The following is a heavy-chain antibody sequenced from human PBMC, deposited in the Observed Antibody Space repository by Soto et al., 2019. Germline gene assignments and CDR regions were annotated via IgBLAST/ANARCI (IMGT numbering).Heavy chain of an antibody. Sequence: QVQLVQSGAEVKKPGASVKVSCKASGYTFTSYEINWVRQATGQGLEWMGWMKPNSGSAGYAQKFQSRVTMTRNTPKGAAYMELSSLRSEDTAVYYCARGGGGLSGYQAYYYSGLDVWGQGTTVTVSS. CDR1: GYTFTSYE. CDR2: MKPNSGSA. V-gene: IGHV1-8*01. CDR3: ARGGGGLSGYQAYYYSGLDV. D-gene: IGHD5-12*01. J-gene: IGHJ6*02.